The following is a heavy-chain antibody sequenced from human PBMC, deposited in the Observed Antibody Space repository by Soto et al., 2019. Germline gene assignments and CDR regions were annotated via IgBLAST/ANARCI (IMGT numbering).Heavy chain of an antibody. V-gene: IGHV3-9*01. Sequence: GGSLRHSCAASGFTFDDYAMHWVRQAPGKGLEWVSGISWNSGSIGYADSVKGRFTNSRDNTKNSLYLQMNSLRAEDTALYYCAKDNNGWFGELSAVYWGQGTLVTVSS. D-gene: IGHD3-10*01. J-gene: IGHJ4*02. CDR3: AKDNNGWFGELSAVY. CDR2: ISWNSGSI. CDR1: GFTFDDYA.